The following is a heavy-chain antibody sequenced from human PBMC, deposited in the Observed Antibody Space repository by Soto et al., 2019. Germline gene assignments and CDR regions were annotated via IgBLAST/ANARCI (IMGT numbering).Heavy chain of an antibody. J-gene: IGHJ4*02. CDR3: ARGRYGDY. V-gene: IGHV1-18*01. D-gene: IGHD1-1*01. CDR2: ISAHNGNT. CDR1: GYTFTSYG. Sequence: QVHLVQSGAEVKKPGASVKVSCKGSGYTFTSYGITWVRQAPGQGLEWMGWISAHNGNTDYAQKLQGRVTVTRDKSTSTAYIELRSLRYYGTAVDYCARGRYGDYWGQGALVTVSS.